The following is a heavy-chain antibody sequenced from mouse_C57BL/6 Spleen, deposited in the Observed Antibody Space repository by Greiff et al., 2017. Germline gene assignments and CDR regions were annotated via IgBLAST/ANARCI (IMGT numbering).Heavy chain of an antibody. V-gene: IGHV5-16*01. CDR3: ARDGYDKGYYYAMDY. CDR1: GFTFSDYY. D-gene: IGHD2-2*01. J-gene: IGHJ4*01. CDR2: INYDGSST. Sequence: EVKVVESEGGLVQPGSSMKLSCTASGFTFSDYYMAWVRQVPEKGLEWVANINYDGSSTYYLDSLKSRFIISRDNAKNILYLQMSSLKSEDTATYYCARDGYDKGYYYAMDYWGQGTSVTVSS.